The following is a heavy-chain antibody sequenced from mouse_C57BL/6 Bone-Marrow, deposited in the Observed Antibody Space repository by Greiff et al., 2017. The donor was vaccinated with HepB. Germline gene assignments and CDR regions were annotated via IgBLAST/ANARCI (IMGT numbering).Heavy chain of an antibody. CDR1: GYTFTSYW. CDR2: IDPSDSYT. J-gene: IGHJ2*01. V-gene: IGHV1-59*01. D-gene: IGHD1-1*01. Sequence: QVQLQQPGAELVRPGTSVKLSCKASGYTFTSYWMHWVKQRPGQGLEWIGVIDPSDSYTNYNQKFKGKATLTVDTASSTAYMQLSSLTSEDSAVYDCASGYGYWGQGTTLTVSS. CDR3: ASGYGY.